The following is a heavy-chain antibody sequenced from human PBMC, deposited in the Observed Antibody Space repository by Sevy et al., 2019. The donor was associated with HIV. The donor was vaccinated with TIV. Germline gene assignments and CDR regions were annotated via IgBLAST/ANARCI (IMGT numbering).Heavy chain of an antibody. CDR1: GFTFSSYG. CDR2: ISYDGSNK. CDR3: AKDRYGPLDY. D-gene: IGHD3-16*02. J-gene: IGHJ4*01. V-gene: IGHV3-30*18. Sequence: GGSLRLSCAASGFTFSSYGMHWVRQAPGKGLEWVAVISYDGSNKYYADSVKGRFTISRDNSKNTLYLQMNSLRAEDTAVYYCAKDRYGPLDYWGHGTLVTVSS.